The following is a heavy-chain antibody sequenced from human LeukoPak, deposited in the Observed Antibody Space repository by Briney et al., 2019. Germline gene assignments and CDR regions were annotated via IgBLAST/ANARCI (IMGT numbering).Heavy chain of an antibody. Sequence: PVGSLRLSCAASGFTFSSYAMHWGRQAPGKGLEYVSAISSNGGSTYYANSVKGRFTISRDNSKNTLYLQMGSLRAEDTAVYYCARGRNYYGSARRPTWFDPWGQGTLVTVSS. CDR2: ISSNGGST. D-gene: IGHD3-10*01. J-gene: IGHJ5*02. CDR1: GFTFSSYA. CDR3: ARGRNYYGSARRPTWFDP. V-gene: IGHV3-64*01.